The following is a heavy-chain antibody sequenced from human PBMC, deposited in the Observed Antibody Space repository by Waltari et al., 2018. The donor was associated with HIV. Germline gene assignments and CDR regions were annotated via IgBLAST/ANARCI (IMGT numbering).Heavy chain of an antibody. Sequence: QVELVQSGAAVTKPGASVKVSCKASGSTFTEHYIKWVRQAPGHGLEWMGWINPKSGDTKHAQKFQGRVTMTRDTSMSTVYMEVSRLTSDDTAVYYCARGGASTTPRDYNYYGLDVWGQGTTVTVSS. V-gene: IGHV1-2*02. J-gene: IGHJ6*02. D-gene: IGHD2-2*01. CDR1: GSTFTEHY. CDR3: ARGGASTTPRDYNYYGLDV. CDR2: INPKSGDT.